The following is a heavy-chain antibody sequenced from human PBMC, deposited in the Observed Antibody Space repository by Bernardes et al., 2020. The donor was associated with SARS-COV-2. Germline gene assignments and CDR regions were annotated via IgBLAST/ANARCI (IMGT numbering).Heavy chain of an antibody. J-gene: IGHJ4*02. D-gene: IGHD1-26*01. CDR2: ISSGGYDT. V-gene: IGHV3-23*01. CDR1: GFIFDNYG. Sequence: GGSLRLSCAASGFIFDNYGMTWVRQAPGKGLEWVSGISSGGYDTYYADSVKGRFTISRDNSKNTVSLQMNSLRAEDTAIYFCAKERSRIGSPLLDSWGQGTLVTVSS. CDR3: AKERSRIGSPLLDS.